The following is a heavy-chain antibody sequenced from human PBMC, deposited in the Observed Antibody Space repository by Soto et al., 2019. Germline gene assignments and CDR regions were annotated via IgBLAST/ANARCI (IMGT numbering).Heavy chain of an antibody. V-gene: IGHV3-30*18. CDR1: GFTFSSYG. CDR2: ISYDGSNK. Sequence: QVQLVESGGGVVQPGRSLRLSCAASGFTFSSYGMHWVRQAPGKGLEWVAVISYDGSNKYYADSVKGQFTISRDNSKNTLYLQMNSLRAEDTAVYYCAKEPPSFGELINYFDYWGQGTLVTVSS. CDR3: AKEPPSFGELINYFDY. J-gene: IGHJ4*02. D-gene: IGHD3-10*01.